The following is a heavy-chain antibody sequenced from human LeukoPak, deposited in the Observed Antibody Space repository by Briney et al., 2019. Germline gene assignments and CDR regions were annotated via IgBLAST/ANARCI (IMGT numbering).Heavy chain of an antibody. CDR3: ARGFDN. CDR1: GASVNRSFYF. Sequence: PSETLSLTCAVSGASVNRSFYFWGWVRQPPGKGLEWIGSLFYNPSLKSQVTISRGSSGNQLSLISLKMTSVTAADTAVYYCARGFDNWGQGTLVTVSS. J-gene: IGHJ4*02. V-gene: IGHV4-61*05. CDR2: L.